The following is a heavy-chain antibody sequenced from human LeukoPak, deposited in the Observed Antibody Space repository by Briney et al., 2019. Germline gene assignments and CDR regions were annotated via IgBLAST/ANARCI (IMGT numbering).Heavy chain of an antibody. CDR3: ARVRGGYSGSYYLHPVDY. CDR1: GYTFTGYY. Sequence: ASVKVSCKASGYTFTGYYMHWVRQAPGQGLEWMGWINPNSGGTNYAQKFQGRVTMTRDTSISTAYMELSRLRSDDTAVYYRARVRGGYSGSYYLHPVDYWGQGTLVTVSS. V-gene: IGHV1-2*02. D-gene: IGHD1-26*01. J-gene: IGHJ4*02. CDR2: INPNSGGT.